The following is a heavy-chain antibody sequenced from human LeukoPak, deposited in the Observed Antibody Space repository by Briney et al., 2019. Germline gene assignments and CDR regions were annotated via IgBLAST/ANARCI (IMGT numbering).Heavy chain of an antibody. J-gene: IGHJ4*02. CDR2: ITSSGSYI. Sequence: GGSLRLSCAASGFTFSSYTMNWVRQAPRKGLEWVSSITSSGSYIYYADSVKGRFTISRDNAKNSLYLQMNSLRAEDTAVYYCARDLRVWYVDYWGQGTRVSVFS. V-gene: IGHV3-21*01. D-gene: IGHD6-13*01. CDR3: ARDLRVWYVDY. CDR1: GFTFSSYT.